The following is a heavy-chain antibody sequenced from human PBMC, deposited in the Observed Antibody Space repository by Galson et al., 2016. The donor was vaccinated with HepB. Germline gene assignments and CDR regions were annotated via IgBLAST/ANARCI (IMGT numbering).Heavy chain of an antibody. D-gene: IGHD3-22*01. Sequence: SLRLSCAASGFTFSSYALNRVRQAPGKGLEWVSYIGSRSSPIHYADSVKGRFTISRDNAKNALYLQMNSLRDEDTAVYFCARVDEGYYYLIDYWGQGTLVTVSS. CDR2: IGSRSSPI. J-gene: IGHJ4*02. V-gene: IGHV3-48*02. CDR3: ARVDEGYYYLIDY. CDR1: GFTFSSYA.